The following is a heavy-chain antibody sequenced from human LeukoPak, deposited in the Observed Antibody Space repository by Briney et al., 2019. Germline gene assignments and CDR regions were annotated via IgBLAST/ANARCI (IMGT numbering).Heavy chain of an antibody. Sequence: SEALSLTCTVSGDSISSYYWSWIRQPPGKGMEWIGYIYYSASTNYNPSLKRRVTISVDTSKNQFSLKLTSVTAADTAVYYCASHAGYYYDSSGYLSNWFDPWGQGTLVTVSS. CDR3: ASHAGYYYDSSGYLSNWFDP. J-gene: IGHJ5*02. D-gene: IGHD3-22*01. CDR2: IYYSAST. CDR1: GDSISSYY. V-gene: IGHV4-59*01.